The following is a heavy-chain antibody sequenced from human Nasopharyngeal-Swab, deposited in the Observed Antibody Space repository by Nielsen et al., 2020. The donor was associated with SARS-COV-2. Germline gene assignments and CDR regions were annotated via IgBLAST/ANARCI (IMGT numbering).Heavy chain of an antibody. V-gene: IGHV3-74*01. J-gene: IGHJ3*02. D-gene: IGHD4-17*01. CDR3: ARVGPSVTTRRAFDI. CDR1: GFTFSDYW. Sequence: GESLKISCAASGFTFSDYWMHWVRQAPGKGLMWVSRINSEGSNTAYADSVKGRFTISRDNANNTLYLQMNSLRAEDTAVYYCARVGPSVTTRRAFDIWGRGTMVTVSS. CDR2: INSEGSNT.